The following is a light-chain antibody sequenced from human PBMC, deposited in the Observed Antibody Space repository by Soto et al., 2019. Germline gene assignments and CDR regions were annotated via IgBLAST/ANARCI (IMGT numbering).Light chain of an antibody. J-gene: IGLJ1*01. Sequence: QTVVTQPTSASGTPGQRVTISCSGSSSNIGSNSVNWYQQLPGTAPKLLIYSNDRRPSGVPDRFSGSKSGTSASLAISGLQSEDEADYYCAAWDDSLNGYVFGTGTKLTVL. CDR2: SND. CDR3: AAWDDSLNGYV. CDR1: SSNIGSNS. V-gene: IGLV1-44*01.